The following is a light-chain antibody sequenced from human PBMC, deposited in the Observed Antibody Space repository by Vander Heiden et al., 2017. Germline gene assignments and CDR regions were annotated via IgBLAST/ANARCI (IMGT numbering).Light chain of an antibody. V-gene: IGLV3-25*03. Sequence: SSEVTQAPSVSVSPGQTAKITCSGDALPKQFAYWYQQRPGQAPVMVIYKDIERPSGIPERFSGSSSGTTVTLTISGVQAEDEADYYCQSADSSGSNVVFGGGTRLTVL. CDR1: ALPKQF. CDR3: QSADSSGSNVV. J-gene: IGLJ2*01. CDR2: KDI.